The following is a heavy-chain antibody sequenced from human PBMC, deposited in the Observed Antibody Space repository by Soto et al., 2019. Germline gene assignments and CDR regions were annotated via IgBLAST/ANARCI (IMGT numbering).Heavy chain of an antibody. Sequence: SLRLSCAASGFTFSSYSINWVRQAPGKGLEWVSSISSSNSYIYYADSVKGRFTISRANAKNSLYLQMNSLRAEDTAVYYCARGSLGSSWSLWGQGTLVTV. CDR2: ISSSNSYI. J-gene: IGHJ4*02. CDR1: GFTFSSYS. V-gene: IGHV3-21*01. CDR3: ARGSLGSSWSL. D-gene: IGHD6-13*01.